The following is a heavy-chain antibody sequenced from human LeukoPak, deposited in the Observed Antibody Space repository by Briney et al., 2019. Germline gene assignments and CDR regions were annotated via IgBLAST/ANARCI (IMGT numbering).Heavy chain of an antibody. CDR1: GFTFSSYW. Sequence: PGGSLRLSCAASGFTFSSYWMHWVRQAPGKGLVWVSRINGDGSTTTYADSVTGRFTISRDNAKNTQYLQMNRLGAEDTAVYYSAAGIDYWGQGTLVTVSS. CDR3: AAGIDY. V-gene: IGHV3-74*01. J-gene: IGHJ4*02. D-gene: IGHD6-13*01. CDR2: INGDGSTT.